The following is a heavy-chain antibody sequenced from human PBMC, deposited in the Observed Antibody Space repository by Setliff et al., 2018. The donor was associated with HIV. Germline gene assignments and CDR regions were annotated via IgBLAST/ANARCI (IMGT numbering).Heavy chain of an antibody. V-gene: IGHV4-39*01. CDR2: IYNSGSS. Sequence: PSETLSLTCTVYGASISSSNSYWAWIRQPPGKRLEWLASIYNSGSSSYNPSLSSRPTVSVDTSKNQVSLRLNSVTAADTGVYYCARHRDPPGTSWIFYYYYMDLWGAGTTVTVSS. CDR1: GASISSSNSY. CDR3: ARHRDPPGTSWIFYYYYMDL. D-gene: IGHD6-13*01. J-gene: IGHJ6*03.